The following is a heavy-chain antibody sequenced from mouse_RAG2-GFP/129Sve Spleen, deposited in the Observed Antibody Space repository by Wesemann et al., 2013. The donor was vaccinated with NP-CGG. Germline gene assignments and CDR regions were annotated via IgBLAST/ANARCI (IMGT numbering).Heavy chain of an antibody. V-gene: IGHV1-54*01. D-gene: IGHD2-4*01. Sequence: LEWIGVINPGSGGTNYNEKFKGKATLTADKSSSTAYMQLSSLTSDDSAVYFCARSDYDYDGRFAYWGQGTLVTVSA. CDR2: INPGSGGT. J-gene: IGHJ3*01. CDR3: ARSDYDYDGRFAY.